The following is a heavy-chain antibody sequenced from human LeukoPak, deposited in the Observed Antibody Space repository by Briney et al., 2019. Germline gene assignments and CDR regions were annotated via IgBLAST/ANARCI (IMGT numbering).Heavy chain of an antibody. V-gene: IGHV3-23*01. CDR3: AKSKEDCCGSFDP. D-gene: IGHD2-21*01. CDR2: INRDSGST. CDR1: GFPFNNFA. J-gene: IGHJ5*02. Sequence: PGGSLRLSCAASGFPFNNFAMSWVRQAPGKGLEWVSAINRDSGSTYYADSVRGRFTISRDNSKNTLYMQLNSLRAEDTAVYYCAKSKEDCCGSFDPWGQGTLVTVSS.